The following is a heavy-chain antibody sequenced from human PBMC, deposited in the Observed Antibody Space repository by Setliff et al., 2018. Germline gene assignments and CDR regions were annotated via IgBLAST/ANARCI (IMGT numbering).Heavy chain of an antibody. V-gene: IGHV4-34*01. D-gene: IGHD6-19*01. CDR2: INHSGST. Sequence: PSETLSLTCAVYGGSFSGYYWSWIRQPPGKGLEWIGEINHSGSTNYNPSLKSRVTISVDTSKNQFSLKLSSVTAADTAVYYCASQEPLYGSGWYYFDYWGQGTLVTVSS. CDR3: ASQEPLYGSGWYYFDY. J-gene: IGHJ4*02. CDR1: GGSFSGYY.